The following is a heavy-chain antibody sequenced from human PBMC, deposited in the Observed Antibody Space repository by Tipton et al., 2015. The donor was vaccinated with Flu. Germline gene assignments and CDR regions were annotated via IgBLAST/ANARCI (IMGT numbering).Heavy chain of an antibody. V-gene: IGHV5-51*04. D-gene: IGHD6-13*01. Sequence: VQLVQSGPEVKKPGESLRISCEGSGYSFPNYWIAWVRQMPGKALEWMGMVYPGDSDTRYSPSFQGQVTMSADKPIRTAYLQWSSLKASHTAMYFCVRHGDNSSWYWGQGTLVTVSS. CDR2: VYPGDSDT. CDR1: GYSFPNYW. CDR3: VRHGDNSSWY. J-gene: IGHJ4*02.